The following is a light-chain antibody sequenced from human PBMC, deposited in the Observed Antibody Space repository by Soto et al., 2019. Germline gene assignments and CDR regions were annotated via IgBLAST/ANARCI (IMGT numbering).Light chain of an antibody. CDR2: EVT. J-gene: IGLJ2*01. V-gene: IGLV2-23*02. CDR1: SRDVGSYDL. Sequence: QSALTQPASVSGSPGQSITISCTGTSRDVGSYDLVSWYQHHPGTAPKLILYEVTKRPSGVSNRFSGSKSGNTASLTISGLQTEDDSHYYCCSYANGNTLLFGGGTKLTVL. CDR3: CSYANGNTLL.